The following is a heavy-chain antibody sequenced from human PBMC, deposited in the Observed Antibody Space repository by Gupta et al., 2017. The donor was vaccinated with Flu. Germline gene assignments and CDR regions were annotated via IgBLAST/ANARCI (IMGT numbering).Heavy chain of an antibody. CDR2: IFYTGET. CDR1: GGSIHSDGYY. CDR3: ARAKDSQGNTQGLDY. D-gene: IGHD2/OR15-2a*01. Sequence: QVLLQESGPGLVQPSQTLSVTCTVSGGSIHSDGYYWTWIRQHPGKGLEGIGYIFYTGETDYNPSLKSRITMSFDKSKNQFSLNLRSATAADTAVYYCARAKDSQGNTQGLDYWGQGTLVTVSS. J-gene: IGHJ4*02. V-gene: IGHV4-31*03.